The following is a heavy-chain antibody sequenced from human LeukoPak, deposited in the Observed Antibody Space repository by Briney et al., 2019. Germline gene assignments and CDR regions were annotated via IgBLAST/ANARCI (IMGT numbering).Heavy chain of an antibody. Sequence: PETLSLTCTVSGGSISSYYWSWIRQPPGKGLEWIGYIYYSGSTNYNPSLKSRVTISVDTSKNQFSLKLSSVTAADTAVYYCARGATTTVTTSGFAFDLWGQGTMVTVSS. V-gene: IGHV4-59*01. D-gene: IGHD4-17*01. CDR3: ARGATTTVTTSGFAFDL. CDR2: IYYSGST. J-gene: IGHJ3*01. CDR1: GGSISSYY.